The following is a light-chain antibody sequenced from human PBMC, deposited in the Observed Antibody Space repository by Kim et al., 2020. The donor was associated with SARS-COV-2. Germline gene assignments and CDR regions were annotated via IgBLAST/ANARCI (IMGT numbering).Light chain of an antibody. CDR3: EVWDGSSDHRV. CDR1: NIGSNS. J-gene: IGLJ3*02. V-gene: IGLV3-21*03. CDR2: VDS. Sequence: PGNTVTISGGGNNIGSNSVYWYQQKPGTAPMVVIYVDSDRPSGVPERFSGSKSGNSATLTISGVGAGDEADYYCEVWDGSSDHRVFGGGTQLTVL.